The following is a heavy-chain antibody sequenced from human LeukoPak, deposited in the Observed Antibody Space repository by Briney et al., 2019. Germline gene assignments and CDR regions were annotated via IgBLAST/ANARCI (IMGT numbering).Heavy chain of an antibody. CDR2: MNPNSGNT. Sequence: ASVKVSCKASGYTFTSYDINWVRQATGQGLEWMGWMNPNSGNTGYAQKFQGRVTMTRNTSISTAYMELSSLRSEDTAVYYCARSYYDFWSGLTPVGYWGQGTLVTVSS. CDR3: ARSYYDFWSGLTPVGY. J-gene: IGHJ4*02. D-gene: IGHD3-3*01. CDR1: GYTFTSYD. V-gene: IGHV1-8*01.